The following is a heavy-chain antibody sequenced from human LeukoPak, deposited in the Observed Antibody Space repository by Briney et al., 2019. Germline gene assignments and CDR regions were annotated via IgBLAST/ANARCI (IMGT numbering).Heavy chain of an antibody. CDR3: ATGPLDY. CDR1: GLIFSKAW. CDR2: ITSNSDGGTT. V-gene: IGHV3-15*01. J-gene: IGHJ4*02. Sequence: PGGSPRLSCAASGLIFSKAWMTWVRQAPGKGPEWVGRITSNSDGGTTDYATPVKGRFVISRDDSKTTLYLQMNSLKTEDTAIYYCATGPLDYWGQGTLLTVSS.